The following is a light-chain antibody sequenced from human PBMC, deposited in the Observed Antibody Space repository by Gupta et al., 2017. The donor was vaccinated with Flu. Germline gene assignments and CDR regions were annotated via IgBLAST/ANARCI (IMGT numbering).Light chain of an antibody. J-gene: IGKJ4*01. Sequence: DIQMTQSPPFVSASVGDRVTITCRASQDIDKNLNWYQQKAGKAPNLLIYDASNLEAGVPSRFSGGGSGTEFTLTISSLQPEDVATYYCQQYDNLPQVTFGEGTRVEMK. CDR1: QDIDKN. V-gene: IGKV1-33*01. CDR3: QQYDNLPQVT. CDR2: DAS.